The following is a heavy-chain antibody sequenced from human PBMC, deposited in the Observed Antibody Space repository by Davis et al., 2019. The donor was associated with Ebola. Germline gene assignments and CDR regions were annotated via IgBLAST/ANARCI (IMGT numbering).Heavy chain of an antibody. CDR3: ARESIAAAGTSSFDY. CDR2: INHSGST. V-gene: IGHV4-34*01. CDR1: GGSFSGYY. D-gene: IGHD6-13*01. Sequence: SETLSLTCAVYGGSFSGYYWSWIRQPPGKGLEWIGEINHSGSTNYNPSLKSPVTISVDTSKNQFSLKLSSVTAADTAVYYCARESIAAAGTSSFDYWGQGTLVTVSS. J-gene: IGHJ4*02.